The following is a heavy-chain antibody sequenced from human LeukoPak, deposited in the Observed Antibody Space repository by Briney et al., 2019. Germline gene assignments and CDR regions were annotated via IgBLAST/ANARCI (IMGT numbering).Heavy chain of an antibody. Sequence: GGSLRLSCAASGFTFSGYDMNWVRQAPGKGLEWVSSISSSSSYIYYADSVKGRFTISRDNAKNSLYLQMNSLRAEDTAVYYCARGGRGSSSWFVSSLSYYYYDMDVWGKGTTVTVSS. CDR1: GFTFSGYD. V-gene: IGHV3-21*01. CDR2: ISSSSSYI. D-gene: IGHD6-13*01. CDR3: ARGGRGSSSWFVSSLSYYYYDMDV. J-gene: IGHJ6*03.